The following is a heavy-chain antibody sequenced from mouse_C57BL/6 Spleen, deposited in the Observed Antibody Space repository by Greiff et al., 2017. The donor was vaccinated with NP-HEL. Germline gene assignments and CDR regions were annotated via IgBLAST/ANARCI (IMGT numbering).Heavy chain of an antibody. CDR1: GYTFTSYW. J-gene: IGHJ4*01. CDR3: ARELYYSNHIGDAMDY. CDR2: IYPGSGST. D-gene: IGHD2-5*01. Sequence: QVQLQQPGAELVKPGASVKMSCKASGYTFTSYWITWVKQRPGQGLEWIGDIYPGSGSTNYHEKFKSKATLTVDTSSSTAYMQLSSLTSEDSAVYYCARELYYSNHIGDAMDYWGQGTSVTVSS. V-gene: IGHV1-55*01.